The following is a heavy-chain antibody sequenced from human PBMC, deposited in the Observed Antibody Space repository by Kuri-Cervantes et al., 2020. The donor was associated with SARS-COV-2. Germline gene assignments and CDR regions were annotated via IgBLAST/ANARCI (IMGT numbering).Heavy chain of an antibody. J-gene: IGHJ3*01. CDR2: MRGSGDTT. D-gene: IGHD1-26*01. CDR3: AKGRQISIVGAIGVGDGFDF. CDR1: GFTVSNYA. Sequence: GASLRLCCVASGFTVSNYAITCVRQAPGKGQEWVSAMRGSGDTTYYADSVKGRFTISRDKSKNTLNLQMNNLRAEDTAVYYCAKGRQISIVGAIGVGDGFDFWGQGTMVTVSS. V-gene: IGHV3-23*01.